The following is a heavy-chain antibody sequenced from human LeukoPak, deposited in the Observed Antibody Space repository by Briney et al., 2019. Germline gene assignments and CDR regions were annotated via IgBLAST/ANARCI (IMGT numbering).Heavy chain of an antibody. CDR3: ARGRGYSYGLDY. Sequence: SETLSLTCTVSGGSISSYYWSWIRQPPGKRLEWIGYIYYSGSTNYNPSLKSRVTISVDTSKNQFSLKLSSVTAADTAVYYCARGRGYSYGLDYWGQGTLVTVSS. V-gene: IGHV4-59*01. CDR2: IYYSGST. CDR1: GGSISSYY. J-gene: IGHJ4*02. D-gene: IGHD5-18*01.